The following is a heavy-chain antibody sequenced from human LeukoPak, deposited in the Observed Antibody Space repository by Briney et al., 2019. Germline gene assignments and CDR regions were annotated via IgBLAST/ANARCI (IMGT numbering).Heavy chain of an antibody. CDR3: GRSRSGYGYEHGAFEI. CDR2: IDYRGST. J-gene: IGHJ3*02. D-gene: IGHD5-12*01. Sequence: SETLSLTCTVSNDSISNYYWSWIRQPPGKGLEWIAYIDYRGSTTNNPSLRGRITISVDTSRNQFSLKLRSVTAADTAVYYCGRSRSGYGYEHGAFEIWGQGTMVTVSS. CDR1: NDSISNYY. V-gene: IGHV4-59*01.